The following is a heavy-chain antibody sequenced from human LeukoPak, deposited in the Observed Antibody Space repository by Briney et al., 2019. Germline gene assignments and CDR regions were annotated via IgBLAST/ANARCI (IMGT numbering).Heavy chain of an antibody. J-gene: IGHJ4*02. CDR2: INAGNGNT. CDR1: GYTFTSYA. Sequence: GASVKVSCKASGYTFTSYAMHWVRQAPGQRLEWMGWINAGNGNTKYSQKFQGRVTITRDTSASTAYMELSSLRSEDTAVYYCARGPSNGYYYGSGSYFYDYWGQGTLVTVSS. CDR3: ARGPSNGYYYGSGSYFYDY. D-gene: IGHD3-10*01. V-gene: IGHV1-3*01.